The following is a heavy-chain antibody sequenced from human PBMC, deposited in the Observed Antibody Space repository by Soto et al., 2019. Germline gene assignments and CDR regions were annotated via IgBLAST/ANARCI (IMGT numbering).Heavy chain of an antibody. Sequence: ASVKVSCKVSGYTLSQLSMHWVRQTPGKGLEWMGGFDPEEGDAINPQKFQGRVTMTEDISADTAYMELSSLRSEDTAVYYCATQYCSGTNCYPLFDYWGQGTLVTVSS. J-gene: IGHJ4*02. CDR2: FDPEEGDA. V-gene: IGHV1-24*01. CDR3: ATQYCSGTNCYPLFDY. D-gene: IGHD2-2*01. CDR1: GYTLSQLS.